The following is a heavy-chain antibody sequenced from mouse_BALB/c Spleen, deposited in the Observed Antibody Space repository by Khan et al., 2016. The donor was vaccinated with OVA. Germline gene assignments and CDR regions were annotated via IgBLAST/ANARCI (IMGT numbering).Heavy chain of an antibody. D-gene: IGHD2-1*01. CDR2: IFPGTGTT. J-gene: IGHJ3*01. V-gene: IGHV1S132*01. CDR3: ARGYFGNYEFAY. Sequence: VKLLESGAELVKPGASVQLSCKTSGYTFTNYWIQWVKQRPGQGLGWIGQIFPGTGTTYSNENFNAKATLTVDTSSSTAYMQLSSLTSEDSAVYFCARGYFGNYEFAYWGQGTLVTVSA. CDR1: GYTFTNYW.